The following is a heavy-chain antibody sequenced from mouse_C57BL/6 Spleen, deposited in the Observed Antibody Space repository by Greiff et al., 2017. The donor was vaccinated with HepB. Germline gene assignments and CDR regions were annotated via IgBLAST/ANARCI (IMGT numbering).Heavy chain of an antibody. CDR3: ARRSTQLGRNYAMDY. J-gene: IGHJ4*01. CDR1: GYTFTSYW. V-gene: IGHV1-69*01. CDR2: IDPSDSYT. D-gene: IGHD4-1*02. Sequence: QVQLQQPGAELVMPGASVKLSCKASGYTFTSYWMHRVKQRPGQGLEWIGEIDPSDSYTNYKQKFKGKSTLTVDKSSSTAYMQLSSLTSEDSAVYYWARRSTQLGRNYAMDYWGQGTSVTVSS.